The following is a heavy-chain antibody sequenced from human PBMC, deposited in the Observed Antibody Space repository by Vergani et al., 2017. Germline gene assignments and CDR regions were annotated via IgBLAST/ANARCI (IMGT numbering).Heavy chain of an antibody. CDR3: ARGYCSSTSCPYYYYDMDV. D-gene: IGHD2-2*01. CDR2: ISSRSSYT. V-gene: IGHV3-11*06. CDR1: GFTFSDYY. J-gene: IGHJ6*03. Sequence: QVQLVESGGGLVKPGGSLRLSCAASGFTFSDYYMSWIRQAPGKGLEWVSYISSRSSYTNYADSVKGRVTICRDNAKNSLYLQMNSLRAEDTAVYYCARGYCSSTSCPYYYYDMDVWGKGTTVTVSS.